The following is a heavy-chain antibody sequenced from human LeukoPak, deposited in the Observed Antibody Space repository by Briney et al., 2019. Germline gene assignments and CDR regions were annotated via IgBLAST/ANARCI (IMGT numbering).Heavy chain of an antibody. D-gene: IGHD3-3*01. V-gene: IGHV1-2*02. J-gene: IGHJ4*02. CDR2: INPNSGGT. CDR1: GYTFTGYY. Sequence: GASVKVSCKASGYTFTGYYMHWVRQAPGQGLEWMGWINPNSGGTNYAQKLQGGVTMTRDTSISTAYMELSRLRSDDTAVYYCARWEVYDFWSGYYEGGGDYWGQGTLVTVSS. CDR3: ARWEVYDFWSGYYEGGGDY.